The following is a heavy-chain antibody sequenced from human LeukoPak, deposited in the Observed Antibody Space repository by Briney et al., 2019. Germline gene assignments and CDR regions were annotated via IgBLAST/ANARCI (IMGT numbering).Heavy chain of an antibody. CDR1: GFTFSSFA. J-gene: IGHJ4*02. Sequence: GGSLRLSCAAPGFTFSSFAMSWVRQAPGKGLEWVSTISGSGGSTNYADSVKGRFTFSRDNSKNTVYLQMNSLRAEDTAVYYCAKDLPDYGDYIEGYWGQGTLVTVSS. V-gene: IGHV3-23*01. CDR2: ISGSGGST. CDR3: AKDLPDYGDYIEGY. D-gene: IGHD4-17*01.